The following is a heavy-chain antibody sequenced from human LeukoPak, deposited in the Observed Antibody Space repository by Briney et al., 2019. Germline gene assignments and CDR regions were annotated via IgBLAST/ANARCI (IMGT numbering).Heavy chain of an antibody. CDR3: ARGIGGTAMVTSYYYYMDV. CDR1: GYTFTGYY. Sequence: ASVKVSCKTSGYTFTGYYMHWVRQAPGQGLEWMGWINPNSGGTNYAQKFQGRVTITRNTSISTAYMELSSLRSEDTAVYYCARGIGGTAMVTSYYYYMDVWGKGTTVTISS. V-gene: IGHV1-2*02. CDR2: INPNSGGT. J-gene: IGHJ6*03. D-gene: IGHD5-18*01.